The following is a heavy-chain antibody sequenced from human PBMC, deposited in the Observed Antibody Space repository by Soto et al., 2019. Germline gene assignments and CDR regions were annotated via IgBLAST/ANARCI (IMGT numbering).Heavy chain of an antibody. CDR3: VRENSGDGYNYLDY. V-gene: IGHV4-31*03. CDR2: IYYSGNA. D-gene: IGHD5-12*01. J-gene: IGHJ4*02. CDR1: GGSISSIGYY. Sequence: PSETLSLTCTVSGGSISSIGYYWSWIRQHPGKALEWEWIGYIYYSGNAYYNPSLKSRVTISVDTSRNQFSLNLRSVTAADTAVYYCVRENSGDGYNYLDYWGQGILVTVSS.